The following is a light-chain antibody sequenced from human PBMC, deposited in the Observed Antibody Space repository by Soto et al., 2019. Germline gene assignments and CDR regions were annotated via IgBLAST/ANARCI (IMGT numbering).Light chain of an antibody. CDR2: GAS. J-gene: IGKJ4*01. Sequence: EIVLTQSPGTLSLSPGEGATLSCRASQSVSSSYIAWYQQRPGQAPRLLIYGASTRAAGIPDRFSGSGSGTDFTLTITRLEPEDSAVYFCQQFSSYPLTFGGGTKVDIK. CDR1: QSVSSSY. CDR3: QQFSSYPLT. V-gene: IGKV3-20*01.